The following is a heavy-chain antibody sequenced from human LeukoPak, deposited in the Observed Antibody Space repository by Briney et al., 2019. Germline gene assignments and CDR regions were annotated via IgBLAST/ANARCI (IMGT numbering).Heavy chain of an antibody. J-gene: IGHJ4*02. Sequence: SETLSLTCTVSGGSICRYYWSWIRQPAGEGLEWIGRIYSTGSTNYNPSLKSRVTMSVDTSRNPFCLKLSCVTAADTAVYYCARGGDYFDASGRFDSWGQGTLVTVSS. CDR2: IYSTGST. CDR3: ARGGDYFDASGRFDS. V-gene: IGHV4-4*07. CDR1: GGSICRYY. D-gene: IGHD3-22*01.